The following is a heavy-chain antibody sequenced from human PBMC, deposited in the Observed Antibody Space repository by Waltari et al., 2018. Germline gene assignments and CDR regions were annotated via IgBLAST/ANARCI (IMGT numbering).Heavy chain of an antibody. CDR3: AKESPRWLLDY. CDR1: GFTFSSYG. D-gene: IGHD5-12*01. J-gene: IGHJ4*02. Sequence: QVQLVESGGGVVQPGGSLRLSCAASGFTFSSYGMHWVRQAPGKGLEWVAFIRYEGSNKYYADSVKGRFTISRDNSKNTLYLQMNSLRAEDTAVYYCAKESPRWLLDYWGQGTLVTVSS. CDR2: IRYEGSNK. V-gene: IGHV3-30*02.